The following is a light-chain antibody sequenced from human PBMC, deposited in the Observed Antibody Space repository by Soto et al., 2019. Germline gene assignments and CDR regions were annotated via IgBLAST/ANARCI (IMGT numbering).Light chain of an antibody. CDR2: KNN. CDR1: RSNIGSNY. Sequence: QSVLTQHPSASGTPGQRVTISCSGSRSNIGSNYVYWYQQLPGTAPKLLIYKNNERPSGVPDRFSGSKSGTSASLAISGLRSEDEADYYCAAWDDSLSVYYVFGTGTKAPS. V-gene: IGLV1-47*01. J-gene: IGLJ1*01. CDR3: AAWDDSLSVYYV.